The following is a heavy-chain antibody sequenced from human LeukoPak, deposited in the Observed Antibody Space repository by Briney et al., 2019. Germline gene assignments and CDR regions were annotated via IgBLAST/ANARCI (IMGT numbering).Heavy chain of an antibody. V-gene: IGHV1-69*05. CDR2: IIPIFGTA. D-gene: IGHD4-17*01. Sequence: SVKVSCKASGGTFCSYAISWVRQAPGQGLEWMGRIIPIFGTANYAQKFQGRVTITTDESTSTAYMELSSLRSEDTAVYYCARDRVHTVTSHDDAFDIWGQGTMVTVSS. J-gene: IGHJ3*02. CDR1: GGTFCSYA. CDR3: ARDRVHTVTSHDDAFDI.